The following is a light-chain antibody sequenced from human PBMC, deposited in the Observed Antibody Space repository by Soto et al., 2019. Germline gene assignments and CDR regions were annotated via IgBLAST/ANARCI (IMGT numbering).Light chain of an antibody. CDR2: DVS. J-gene: IGLJ2*01. Sequence: QSALTQPASVSGSPGQSITISCTGTSSDVGAYDYVSWYQQHPGKAPKLMIFDVSNRPSGVSNPFSGSKSANTASLTISGLQADDEADYYCSAYTSTNTGVFGGGTKLTVL. CDR1: SSDVGAYDY. CDR3: SAYTSTNTGV. V-gene: IGLV2-14*03.